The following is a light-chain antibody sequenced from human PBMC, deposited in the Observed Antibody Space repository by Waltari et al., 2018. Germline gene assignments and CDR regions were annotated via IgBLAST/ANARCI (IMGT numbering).Light chain of an antibody. Sequence: EVVMTQSPAALSVSPGERVTLSCKASQNIDNNLAWYQQKPGQSPRLLIYGASTRATGVPARFSGSGSGTEFTLTISSLQSEDCAVFYCQQYNRWPPLTFGGGTKVEFK. CDR1: QNIDNN. CDR3: QQYNRWPPLT. J-gene: IGKJ4*01. V-gene: IGKV3-15*01. CDR2: GAS.